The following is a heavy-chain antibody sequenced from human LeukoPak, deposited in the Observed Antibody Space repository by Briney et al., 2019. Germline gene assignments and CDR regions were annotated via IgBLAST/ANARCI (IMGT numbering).Heavy chain of an antibody. Sequence: SETLSLTCTVSGGSISSYYWSWIRQPPGKGLEWIGYIYYSGSTNYNPSLKSRVTISVDTSKNRFSLKLSSVTAADTAVYYCARDDQYSYGLDYWGQGTLVTVSS. V-gene: IGHV4-59*01. CDR3: ARDDQYSYGLDY. CDR2: IYYSGST. J-gene: IGHJ4*02. D-gene: IGHD5-18*01. CDR1: GGSISSYY.